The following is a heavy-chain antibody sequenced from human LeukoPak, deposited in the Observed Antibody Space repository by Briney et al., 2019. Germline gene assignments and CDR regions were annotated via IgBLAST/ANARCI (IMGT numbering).Heavy chain of an antibody. CDR1: GFTFSRFE. Sequence: PGGSLRLSCVASGFTFSRFEMNWVRQAPGKGLEWVSYIRGSGSSIYYADSVKGRFTISRDNAKNSLYLQMDSLRGEDTAVYYCARDMGYCSSSNCYTYYLDSWGQGTLVTVSS. D-gene: IGHD2-2*01. CDR2: IRGSGSSI. J-gene: IGHJ4*02. V-gene: IGHV3-48*03. CDR3: ARDMGYCSSSNCYTYYLDS.